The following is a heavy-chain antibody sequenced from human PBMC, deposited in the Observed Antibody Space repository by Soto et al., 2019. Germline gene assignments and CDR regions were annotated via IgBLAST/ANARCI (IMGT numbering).Heavy chain of an antibody. J-gene: IGHJ6*02. V-gene: IGHV5-51*01. D-gene: IGHD2-15*01. CDR2: IYPGDSDT. CDR1: GYSFTSYW. Sequence: LGESLKISCKGSGYSFTSYWIGWVRQMPGKGLGWMGIIYPGDSDTRYSPSFQGQVTISADKSISTAYLQWSSLKASDTAMYYCARRRYCSGGSCQRNYYYYGMDVWGQGTTVTVSS. CDR3: ARRRYCSGGSCQRNYYYYGMDV.